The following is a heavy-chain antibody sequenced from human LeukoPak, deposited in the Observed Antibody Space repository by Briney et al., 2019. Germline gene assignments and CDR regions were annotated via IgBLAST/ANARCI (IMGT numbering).Heavy chain of an antibody. V-gene: IGHV3-30*04. CDR1: GFTFSRYA. D-gene: IGHD6-13*01. J-gene: IGHJ4*02. CDR2: ISYDGSNK. Sequence: GRSLRLSCAASGFTFSRYAMHWVRQAPGKGLEGVADISYDGSNKYYADSVKGRFTISRDNSKNTLYLQMNSLRAEDAAVYYCARAEETAAGPIHTYYFDYWGQGALVTVSS. CDR3: ARAEETAAGPIHTYYFDY.